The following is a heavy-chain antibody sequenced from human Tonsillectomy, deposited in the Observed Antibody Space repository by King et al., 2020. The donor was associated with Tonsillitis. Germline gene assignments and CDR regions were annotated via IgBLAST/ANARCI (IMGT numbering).Heavy chain of an antibody. D-gene: IGHD6-19*01. Sequence: QLVQSGAEVKKPGASVKVSCKASGYTFTGYYMHWVRQAPGQGLEWMGWSNPNSGCPNSAQKFQGRVTMTRDTSISTAYMELSRLRSDDTAVYYCARERWLVRVGYFQHWGQGTLVTVSS. CDR2: SNPNSGCP. V-gene: IGHV1-2*02. J-gene: IGHJ1*01. CDR1: GYTFTGYY. CDR3: ARERWLVRVGYFQH.